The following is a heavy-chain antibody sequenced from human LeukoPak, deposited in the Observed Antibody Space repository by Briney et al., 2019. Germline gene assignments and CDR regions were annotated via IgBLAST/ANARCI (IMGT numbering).Heavy chain of an antibody. CDR1: GGSITSGNW. V-gene: IGHV4-4*01. Sequence: PSETLSLTCAVSGGSITSGNWWSWVRQSPGKGLQWIGEVYRSGSTNFNPSLKSRVTISVDTSKNQFSLKLSSVTAADTAVYCCAHNGWYSIDNWGQGTLVTVSS. J-gene: IGHJ4*02. CDR2: VYRSGST. D-gene: IGHD6-19*01. CDR3: AHNGWYSIDN.